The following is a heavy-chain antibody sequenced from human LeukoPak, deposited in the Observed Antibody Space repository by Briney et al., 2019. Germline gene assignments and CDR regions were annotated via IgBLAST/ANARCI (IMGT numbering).Heavy chain of an antibody. V-gene: IGHV1-69*13. CDR3: ARVSSRRLLLEWLPSDYYYYYMDV. D-gene: IGHD3-3*01. CDR1: GGTFSSYG. Sequence: SVKVSCKASGGTFSSYGISWVRQAPGQGLEWMGGIIPIFGTANYAQKFQGRVTITADESTSTASMELSSLRSEDTAVYYCARVSSRRLLLEWLPSDYYYYYMDVWGKGTTVTASS. J-gene: IGHJ6*03. CDR2: IIPIFGTA.